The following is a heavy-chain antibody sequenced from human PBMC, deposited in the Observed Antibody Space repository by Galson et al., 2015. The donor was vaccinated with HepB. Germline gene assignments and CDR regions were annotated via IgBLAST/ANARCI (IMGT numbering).Heavy chain of an antibody. Sequence: SLRLSCAASGFTFSSYSMNWVRQAPGKGLEWVSSISSSSSYIYYADSVKGRFTISRDNAKNSLYLQMNSLRAEDTAVYYCARDLQQQLGRSGDLDYWGQGTLVTVSS. V-gene: IGHV3-21*01. J-gene: IGHJ4*02. CDR2: ISSSSSYI. D-gene: IGHD6-13*01. CDR1: GFTFSSYS. CDR3: ARDLQQQLGRSGDLDY.